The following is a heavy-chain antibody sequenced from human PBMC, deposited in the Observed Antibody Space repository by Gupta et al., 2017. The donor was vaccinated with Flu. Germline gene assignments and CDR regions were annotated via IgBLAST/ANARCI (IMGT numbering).Heavy chain of an antibody. V-gene: IGHV4-39*01. CDR3: ARRPPYYMDV. J-gene: IGHJ6*03. CDR2: IYHSGST. Sequence: IRQPPGKGLEWIGSIYHSGSTYYNPSLKSRVTVSVDTSKNQFSLRLSSVTAADTAVYYCARRPPYYMDVWGKGTTVTVSS.